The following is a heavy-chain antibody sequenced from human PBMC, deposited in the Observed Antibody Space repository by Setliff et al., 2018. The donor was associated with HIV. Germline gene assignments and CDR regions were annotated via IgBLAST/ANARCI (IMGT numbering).Heavy chain of an antibody. V-gene: IGHV4-34*10. D-gene: IGHD3-10*01. Sequence: SETLSLTCAVYGGSFSGYYWSWIRQSPGKGLEWLGNVYHTGNSHYNPSLKSRVTMSVDTSTSQFSLKLSSVTAADTAVYYCARRGDYGDYWGQGTLVTVSS. CDR2: VYHTGNS. CDR3: ARRGDYGDY. CDR1: GGSFSGYY. J-gene: IGHJ4*02.